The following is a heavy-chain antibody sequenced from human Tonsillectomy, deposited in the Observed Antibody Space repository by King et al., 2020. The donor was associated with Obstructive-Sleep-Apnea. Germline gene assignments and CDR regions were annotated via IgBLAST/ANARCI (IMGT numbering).Heavy chain of an antibody. Sequence: QLVQSGAEVKEPGASVKVSCKASGYTFTSYYMHWVRQAPGQGLEWMGMINPNGGSTRCAQNFQGRVTMTRDTSTGTVYMELSSLRSEDTAVYYCARGCLVAASFAYWGQGTLVTVSS. D-gene: IGHD2-15*01. V-gene: IGHV1-46*01. J-gene: IGHJ4*02. CDR3: ARGCLVAASFAY. CDR1: GYTFTSYY. CDR2: INPNGGST.